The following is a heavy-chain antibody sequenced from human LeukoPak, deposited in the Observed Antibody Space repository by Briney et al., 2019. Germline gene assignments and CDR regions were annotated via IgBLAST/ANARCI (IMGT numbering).Heavy chain of an antibody. V-gene: IGHV4-59*12. CDR1: GGSISSYY. D-gene: IGHD2/OR15-2a*01. CDR2: IYYSGST. CDR3: ARGRGSKYYVYYHYMDV. J-gene: IGHJ6*03. Sequence: PSETLSLTCTVSGGSISSYYWSWIRQPPGKGLEWIGYIYYSGSTNYNPSLKRRVTISVDTSKNQFSLKLSSVTAADTAVYYCARGRGSKYYVYYHYMDVWGKGTTVTVSS.